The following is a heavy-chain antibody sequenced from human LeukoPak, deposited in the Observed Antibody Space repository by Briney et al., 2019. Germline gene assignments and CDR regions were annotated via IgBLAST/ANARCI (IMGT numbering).Heavy chain of an antibody. J-gene: IGHJ5*02. V-gene: IGHV1-2*02. CDR1: GYTFTGYY. D-gene: IGHD1-20*01. Sequence: ASVKVSCKASGYTFTGYYMHWVRQAPGQGLEWMGWINPNSGATNYAQKFQGRVTMTRGTSISTAYMELSRLRSDDTAVYYCARITEDSWFDPWGQGTLVTVSS. CDR3: ARITEDSWFDP. CDR2: INPNSGAT.